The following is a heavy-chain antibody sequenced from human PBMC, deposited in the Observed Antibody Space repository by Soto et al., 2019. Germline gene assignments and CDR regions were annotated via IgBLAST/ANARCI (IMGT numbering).Heavy chain of an antibody. V-gene: IGHV4-4*02. CDR3: ARRYFYDSSGYYLGD. Sequence: QVQLRESGPRLVKPSGTLSLTCAVSGSSITSSNWWTWVRQPPGKGLEWIGESYHSGSSNYNPSLKSRVTISVDKYKNRFFLKLTSVTAADTAVYYCARRYFYDSSGYYLGDWGQGTLVTVSS. CDR1: GSSITSSNW. CDR2: SYHSGSS. J-gene: IGHJ4*02. D-gene: IGHD3-22*01.